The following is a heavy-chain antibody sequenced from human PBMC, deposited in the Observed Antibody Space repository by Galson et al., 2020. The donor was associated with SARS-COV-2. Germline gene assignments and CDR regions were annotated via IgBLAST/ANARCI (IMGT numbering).Heavy chain of an antibody. CDR3: ARRAGWFDS. J-gene: IGHJ5*01. Sequence: SVKFSCKASGSIFTSYGITWVRQAPGQGLEWMGWISAYNGNTDYAHKLQDRVIMTVDTATTTVYMLLRSLSTDDTAVYYCARRAGWFDSWGQGTLVTVSS. V-gene: IGHV1-18*01. CDR2: ISAYNGNT. CDR1: GSIFTSYG.